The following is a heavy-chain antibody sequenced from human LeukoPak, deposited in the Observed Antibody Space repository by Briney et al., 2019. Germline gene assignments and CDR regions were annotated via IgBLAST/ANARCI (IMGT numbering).Heavy chain of an antibody. CDR2: TYYSGST. J-gene: IGHJ4*02. V-gene: IGHV4-30-4*01. Sequence: SETLSLTCTVSGGSISSGDYYWSWIRQPPGKGLEWIGYTYYSGSTYYNPSLKSRVTISVDTSKNQFSLKLSSVTAADTAAYYCARESDGDYYIDYWGQGTLVTVSS. CDR3: ARESDGDYYIDY. D-gene: IGHD4-17*01. CDR1: GGSISSGDYY.